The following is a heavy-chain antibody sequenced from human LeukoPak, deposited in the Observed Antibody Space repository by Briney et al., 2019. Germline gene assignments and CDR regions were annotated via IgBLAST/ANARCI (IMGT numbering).Heavy chain of an antibody. D-gene: IGHD3-10*02. V-gene: IGHV3-7*01. CDR3: AELGITMIGGV. CDR1: GFTLSSHW. CDR2: IKQDGSEK. Sequence: GGSLRLSCAASGFTLSSHWMNWVRQAPGKGLEWVANIKQDGSEKKYVDSVKGRFTISRDNAKNSLYLQMNSLRAEDTAVYYCAELGITMIGGVWGKGTTVTISS. J-gene: IGHJ6*04.